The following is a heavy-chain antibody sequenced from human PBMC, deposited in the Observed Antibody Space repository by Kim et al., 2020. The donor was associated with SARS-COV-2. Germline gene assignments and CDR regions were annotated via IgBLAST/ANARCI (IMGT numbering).Heavy chain of an antibody. V-gene: IGHV3-23*01. Sequence: GGSLRLSCAASGFTFSSYAMSWVRQAPGKGLEWVSAISGSGGSTYYADSVKGRFTISRDNSKNTLYLQMNSLRAEDTAVYYCAKDRRGSGGYYYYYGMDVWGQGTTVTVSS. CDR2: ISGSGGST. CDR1: GFTFSSYA. J-gene: IGHJ6*02. CDR3: AKDRRGSGGYYYYYGMDV. D-gene: IGHD5-12*01.